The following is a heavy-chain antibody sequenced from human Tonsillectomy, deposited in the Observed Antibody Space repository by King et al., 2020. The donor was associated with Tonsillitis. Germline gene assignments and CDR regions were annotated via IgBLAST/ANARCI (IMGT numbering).Heavy chain of an antibody. CDR2: INSDGSST. V-gene: IGHV3-74*01. J-gene: IGHJ3*02. D-gene: IGHD3-22*01. Sequence: VQLVESGGGLVQPGGSLRLSCAASGFTFSSYWMHWVRQAPGKGLVWVSRINSDGSSTSYADSVKGRFTISRDNAKNTLYLQMNSLRAEDTAVYYCARYDASRAVDAFDIWGQGTMVTVSS. CDR1: GFTFSSYW. CDR3: ARYDASRAVDAFDI.